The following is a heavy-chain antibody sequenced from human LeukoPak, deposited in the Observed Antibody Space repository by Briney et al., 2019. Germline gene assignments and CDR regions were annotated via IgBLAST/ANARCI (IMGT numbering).Heavy chain of an antibody. CDR3: ARDLAARSGGNFDY. Sequence: SETLSLTCTVSGGSISSGDYYWSWIRQPPGKGLEWIGYIYYSGSTYYNPSLKSRVTISVDTSKNQFSLKLSSVTAADTAVYYCARDLAARSGGNFDYWGQGTLVTVSS. CDR2: IYYSGST. J-gene: IGHJ4*02. CDR1: GGSISSGDYY. D-gene: IGHD6-6*01. V-gene: IGHV4-30-4*01.